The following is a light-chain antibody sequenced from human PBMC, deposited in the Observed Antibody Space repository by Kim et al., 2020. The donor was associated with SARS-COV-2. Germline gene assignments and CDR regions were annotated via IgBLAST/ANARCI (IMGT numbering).Light chain of an antibody. CDR3: QQGSTWPLS. J-gene: IGKJ4*01. CDR1: QRVSSY. V-gene: IGKV3-11*01. Sequence: LPPGERATLSGRASQRVSSYLAWYQQKPGQPPRLLIFDASNRATGIPARFSGGGSGTDFTLTISSLEPEDFAVYYCQQGSTWPLSFGGGTKVDIK. CDR2: DAS.